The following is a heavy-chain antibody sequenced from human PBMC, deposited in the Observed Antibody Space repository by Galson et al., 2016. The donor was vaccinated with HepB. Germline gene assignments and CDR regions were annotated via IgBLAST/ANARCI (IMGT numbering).Heavy chain of an antibody. Sequence: SVKVSCKASGYSFTTYAMNWVRQAPGQGLEWMGWINTSTGTPTYAQGFTGRFVFSLDTSVSTAYLQISSLKSEDTAVYYCARQQVVRSLNNWLDPWGQGTLVTVSS. V-gene: IGHV7-4-1*02. D-gene: IGHD6-13*01. J-gene: IGHJ5*02. CDR3: ARQQVVRSLNNWLDP. CDR1: GYSFTTYA. CDR2: INTSTGTP.